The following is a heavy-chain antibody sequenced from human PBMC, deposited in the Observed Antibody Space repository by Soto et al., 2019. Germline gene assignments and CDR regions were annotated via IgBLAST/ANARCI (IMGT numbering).Heavy chain of an antibody. D-gene: IGHD6-19*01. CDR3: AREVGEVDYSSWSDAFDI. CDR1: GGSISSGDYY. Sequence: QVQLQESGPGLVKPSQTLSLTCSVSGGSISSGDYYWSWIRQPPGKGLGWSAYIYYSGIIYYNPSLKSRGTMSRDTSKNHFFLNLYSVTAADTAVYYCAREVGEVDYSSWSDAFDIWGPGTMVTVSS. J-gene: IGHJ3*02. CDR2: IYYSGII. V-gene: IGHV4-30-4*01.